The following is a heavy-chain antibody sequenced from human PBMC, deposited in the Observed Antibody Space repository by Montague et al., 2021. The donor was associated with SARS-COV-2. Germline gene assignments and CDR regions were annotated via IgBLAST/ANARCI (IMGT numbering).Heavy chain of an antibody. J-gene: IGHJ3*02. CDR1: GFTFGSYS. CDR2: ISYDGSNK. V-gene: IGHV3-30-3*01. CDR3: ARAGGYRDAFDI. D-gene: IGHD5-18*01. Sequence: SLRLSCAASGFTFGSYSMHWVRQAPGKGLEWVAVISYDGSNKYYADSVKGRFTISRDNSKNTLYLQMNSLRAEDTAVYYCARAGGYRDAFDIWGQGTTVTVSS.